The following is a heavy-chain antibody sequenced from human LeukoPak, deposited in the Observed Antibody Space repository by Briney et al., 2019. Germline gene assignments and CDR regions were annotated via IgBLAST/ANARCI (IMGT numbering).Heavy chain of an antibody. CDR2: MNPISGNT. D-gene: IGHD3-3*01. CDR3: ARGGEYYDFWSGYPILF. Sequence: ASVKVSCKASGYTFTSYDINWVRQATGQGLEWMGWMNPISGNTGYAQKYQGRVTITRNTSISTAYMELSSLRSEDTAVYYCARGGEYYDFWSGYPILFWGQGTLVTVSS. J-gene: IGHJ4*02. V-gene: IGHV1-8*03. CDR1: GYTFTSYD.